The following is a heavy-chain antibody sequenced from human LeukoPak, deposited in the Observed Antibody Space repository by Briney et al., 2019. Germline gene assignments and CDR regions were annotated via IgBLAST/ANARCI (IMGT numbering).Heavy chain of an antibody. V-gene: IGHV1-18*01. Sequence: ASVKVSCKASGYTFTSYGISWVRQAPGQGLEWMGWISAYNGNTNYAQKLQGRVTMTTDTSTSTAYMELRSLRSDDTAVYYCARVTMVRGVIINYYYYYYMDVWGKGTTVTISS. J-gene: IGHJ6*03. CDR3: ARVTMVRGVIINYYYYYYMDV. CDR2: ISAYNGNT. CDR1: GYTFTSYG. D-gene: IGHD3-10*01.